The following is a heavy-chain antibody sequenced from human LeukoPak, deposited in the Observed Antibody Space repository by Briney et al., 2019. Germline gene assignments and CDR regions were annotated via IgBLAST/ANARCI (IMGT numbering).Heavy chain of an antibody. V-gene: IGHV3-30-3*01. CDR1: GFTFSSYA. Sequence: PGGSLRLSCAASGFTFSSYAMHWVRQAPGKGLEWVAVISYDGSNKYYADSVKGRFTISRGNSKNTLYLQMNSLRAEDTAVYYCARVAYSSGWYDYWGQGTLVTVSS. CDR3: ARVAYSSGWYDY. J-gene: IGHJ4*02. CDR2: ISYDGSNK. D-gene: IGHD6-19*01.